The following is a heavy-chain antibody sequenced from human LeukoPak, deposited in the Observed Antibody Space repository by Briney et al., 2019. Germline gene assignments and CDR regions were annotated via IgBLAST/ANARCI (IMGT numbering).Heavy chain of an antibody. V-gene: IGHV3-33*01. J-gene: IGHJ4*02. CDR2: IWYDGSSK. Sequence: GRSLRLSCAASGFSFSTFGMHWVRQAPGKGLEWVALIWYDGSSKDYADSVKGRFTISRDNSKNTLYLQMSSLRAEDKAVYYCARGDETYYFDYWGQGTLVTVSS. CDR1: GFSFSTFG. CDR3: ARGDETYYFDY.